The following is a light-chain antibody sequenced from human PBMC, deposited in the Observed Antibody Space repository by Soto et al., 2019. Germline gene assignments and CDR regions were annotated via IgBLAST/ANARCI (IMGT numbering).Light chain of an antibody. J-gene: IGLJ3*02. CDR3: QSYDSSLSGSV. CDR1: SSNIGAGYD. V-gene: IGLV1-40*01. CDR2: GNS. Sequence: QSVLTQPHSVSGAPGQRVTISCTGSSSNIGAGYDVHWYQQLPGTAPKLLIYGNSNRPSGVPDRFSGSKSGTSASLAITGVQAEDEADYYCQSYDSSLSGSVFGGGTELTVL.